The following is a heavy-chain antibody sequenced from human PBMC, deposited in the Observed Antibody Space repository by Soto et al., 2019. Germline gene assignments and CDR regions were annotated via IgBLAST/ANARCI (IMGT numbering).Heavy chain of an antibody. CDR3: ATGGIYYEA. Sequence: EVQVLESGGGLVQPGGSLRLSCAASGFTFSNYGMSWVRQAPGKGLEWVSSISGSGGRTYYADSVKGRFTISRDNSKNTLYLQTDSLRAEDTAFYYCATGGIYYEAWGQGTLVTVSS. CDR1: GFTFSNYG. V-gene: IGHV3-23*01. CDR2: ISGSGGRT. J-gene: IGHJ5*02. D-gene: IGHD1-26*01.